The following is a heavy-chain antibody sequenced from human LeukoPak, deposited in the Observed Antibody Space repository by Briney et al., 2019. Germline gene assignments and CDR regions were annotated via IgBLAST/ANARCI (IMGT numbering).Heavy chain of an antibody. CDR1: GFTFSSYS. D-gene: IGHD1-26*01. CDR3: AKLASGSSAFDY. CDR2: ISSSSSYI. V-gene: IGHV3-21*04. J-gene: IGHJ4*02. Sequence: GGSLRLSCAASGFTFSSYSMNWVRQAPGKGLEWVSSISSSSSYIYYADSVKGRFTISRDNAKNSLYLQMNSLRAEDTAVYYCAKLASGSSAFDYWGQGTLVTVSS.